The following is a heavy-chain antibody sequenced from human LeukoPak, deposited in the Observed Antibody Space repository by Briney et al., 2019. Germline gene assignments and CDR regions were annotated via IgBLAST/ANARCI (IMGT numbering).Heavy chain of an antibody. Sequence: GASVKVSCKASGYTLSRYYMHWVRQAPGQGLEWMGWINPNSGGTNYAQKFHGRVTMTRDTSISTAYMELSRLRSDDTAVYYCARESGYYDSSRGVDYWGQGTLVTVSS. CDR2: INPNSGGT. V-gene: IGHV1-2*02. D-gene: IGHD3-22*01. CDR1: GYTLSRYY. CDR3: ARESGYYDSSRGVDY. J-gene: IGHJ4*02.